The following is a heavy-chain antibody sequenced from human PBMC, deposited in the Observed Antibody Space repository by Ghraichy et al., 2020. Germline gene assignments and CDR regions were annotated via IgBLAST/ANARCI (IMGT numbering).Heavy chain of an antibody. CDR3: ASQYSSSWYNYYYMDV. V-gene: IGHV4-39*01. CDR2: IYYSGST. D-gene: IGHD6-13*01. Sequence: SETLSLTCTVSGGSISSSSYYWGWIRQPPGKGLEWIGSIYYSGSTYYNPSLKSRVTISVDTSKNQFSLKLSSVTAADTAVYYCASQYSSSWYNYYYMDVWGKGTTVTVSS. J-gene: IGHJ6*03. CDR1: GGSISSSSYY.